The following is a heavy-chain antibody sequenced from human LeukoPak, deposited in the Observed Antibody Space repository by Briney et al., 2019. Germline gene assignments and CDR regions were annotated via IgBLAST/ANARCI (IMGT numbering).Heavy chain of an antibody. D-gene: IGHD1-1*01. Sequence: GGSLRLSCAASGFTFSSYRMRWVRQAPGKELEWVANIKQEGSEKYYVDSVKGRFTISRDNAKKSLYLQMNSLRAEDTAVYFCARDVARTPAAFDIWGQGAMVTVSS. CDR3: ARDVARTPAAFDI. V-gene: IGHV3-7*01. CDR2: IKQEGSEK. CDR1: GFTFSSYR. J-gene: IGHJ3*02.